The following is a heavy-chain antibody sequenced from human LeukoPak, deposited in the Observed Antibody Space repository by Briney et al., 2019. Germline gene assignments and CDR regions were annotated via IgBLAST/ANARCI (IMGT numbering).Heavy chain of an antibody. CDR2: IIPILGIA. D-gene: IGHD5-24*01. CDR1: GGTFSSYA. Sequence: ASVKVSCKASGGTFSSYAISWVRQAPGQGLEWIGRIIPILGIANYAQKFQGRVTITADKSTSTAYMELSSLRSEDTAVYYCARVGPRRDGYNYGNDYWGQGTLVTVSS. CDR3: ARVGPRRDGYNYGNDY. V-gene: IGHV1-69*04. J-gene: IGHJ4*02.